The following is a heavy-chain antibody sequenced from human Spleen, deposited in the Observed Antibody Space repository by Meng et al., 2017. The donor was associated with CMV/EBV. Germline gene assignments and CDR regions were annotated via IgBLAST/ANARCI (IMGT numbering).Heavy chain of an antibody. D-gene: IGHD3-3*01. CDR1: GFTFSSYW. V-gene: IGHV3-7*01. CDR3: ARDNHDFPYYCYGMDV. Sequence: GGSLRLSCAASGFTFSSYWMNWARQGPGKGLEWVANIKEDGSEKNYVDSVKGRFTISRDNAKNSLYLQMNSLRAADTAVYYCARDNHDFPYYCYGMDVWGQGTTVTVSS. CDR2: IKEDGSEK. J-gene: IGHJ6*02.